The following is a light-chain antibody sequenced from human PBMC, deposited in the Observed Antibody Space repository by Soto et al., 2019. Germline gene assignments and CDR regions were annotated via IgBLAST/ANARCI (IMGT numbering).Light chain of an antibody. CDR2: GNS. Sequence: QALVTQPPSVSGAPGQRVTISCTGSSSNIGAGYDVHWYQQLPGTAPKLLIYGNSNRPSGVPDRFSGSKSGTSASLAITGLQAEDEADYYCQSYDSSLSGFYVFGTGTKVTVL. CDR1: SSNIGAGYD. J-gene: IGLJ1*01. CDR3: QSYDSSLSGFYV. V-gene: IGLV1-40*01.